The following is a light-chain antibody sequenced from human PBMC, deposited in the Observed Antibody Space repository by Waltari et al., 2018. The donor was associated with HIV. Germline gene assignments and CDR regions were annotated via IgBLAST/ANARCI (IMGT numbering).Light chain of an antibody. CDR2: WAS. J-gene: IGKJ4*01. CDR3: QQYFNAPIT. CDR1: RSILYNSNNKNY. Sequence: DIVMTQSPDSLALYLGERATINCTSSRSILYNSNNKNYLAWYPQKPGQPPQLLIYWASTREFGVPDRFSGSGSGTNFTLTISSLQTEDVAVYYCQQYFNAPITFGGGTRVEI. V-gene: IGKV4-1*01.